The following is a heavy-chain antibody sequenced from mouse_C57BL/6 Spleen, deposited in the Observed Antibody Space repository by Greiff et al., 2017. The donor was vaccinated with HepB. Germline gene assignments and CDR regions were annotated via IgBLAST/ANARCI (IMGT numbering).Heavy chain of an antibody. CDR3: ARYVPAGVPFDY. V-gene: IGHV1-26*01. Sequence: EVQLQQSGPELVKPGDSVKISCKASGYKFTDYYMNWVKQRHGKSLEWIGDINPNNGGTSYNQKFKGKATLTVDKSSSTDYMELRSLPSEDSAVYYCARYVPAGVPFDYWGQGTTLTVSS. CDR2: INPNNGGT. J-gene: IGHJ2*01. D-gene: IGHD2-14*01. CDR1: GYKFTDYY.